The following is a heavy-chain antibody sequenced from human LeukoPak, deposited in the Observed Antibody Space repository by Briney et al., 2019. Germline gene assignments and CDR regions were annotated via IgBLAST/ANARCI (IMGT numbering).Heavy chain of an antibody. V-gene: IGHV3-66*01. Sequence: GGSLRLSCAASGFTVSSNYMNWVRQAPGKGLEWVSVIYSGGSTYYADSVKGRFTISRDESKNTLYLQMNRLRAEDTAVYYCAKDLRHYDYVWGSLMFGYWGQGTLVTVSS. J-gene: IGHJ4*02. CDR3: AKDLRHYDYVWGSLMFGY. CDR2: IYSGGST. CDR1: GFTVSSNY. D-gene: IGHD3-16*01.